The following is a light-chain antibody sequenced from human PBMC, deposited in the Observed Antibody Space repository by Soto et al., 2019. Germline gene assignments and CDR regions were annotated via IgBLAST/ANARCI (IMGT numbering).Light chain of an antibody. CDR3: FSYAGSTTSYV. V-gene: IGLV2-23*01. J-gene: IGLJ1*01. Sequence: QSVLTQPASVSGSPGQSITISCTVTSSDVGSYNLVSWYQQHPGKAPKLLIYEGTKRPSGVSNRFSGSQSGNTASLTISGLQAEDEADYYCFSYAGSTTSYVFKTGTKVTVL. CDR1: SSDVGSYNL. CDR2: EGT.